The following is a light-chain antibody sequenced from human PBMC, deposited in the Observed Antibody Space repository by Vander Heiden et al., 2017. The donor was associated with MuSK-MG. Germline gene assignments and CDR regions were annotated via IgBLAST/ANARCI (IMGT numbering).Light chain of an antibody. Sequence: DIVMTQSPATLSVSPVERATLACSASQSVSSNLGWYQQKPGQAPRLLIYGASPRANGIPDRFSGSGSGTEFTLTSSSLQYEDFVVYYWQPHNNSGTFGGGTKVEIK. CDR1: QSVSSN. CDR2: GAS. V-gene: IGKV3-15*01. J-gene: IGKJ4*01. CDR3: QPHNNSGT.